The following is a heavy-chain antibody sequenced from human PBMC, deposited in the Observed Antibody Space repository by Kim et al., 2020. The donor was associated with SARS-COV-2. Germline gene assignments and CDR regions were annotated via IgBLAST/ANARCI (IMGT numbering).Heavy chain of an antibody. CDR3: ARSQFGTYYYFDY. V-gene: IGHV4-61*01. Sequence: SETLSLTCTVSGGSVSSGSYYWSWIRQPPGRGLEWIGFVYNSGSTTYNPSLKSRVSISVDTSKNQFSLRLGSVTAADTAVYYCARSQFGTYYYFDYWGQGTLVTVSS. D-gene: IGHD1-1*01. CDR1: GGSVSSGSYY. J-gene: IGHJ4*02. CDR2: VYNSGST.